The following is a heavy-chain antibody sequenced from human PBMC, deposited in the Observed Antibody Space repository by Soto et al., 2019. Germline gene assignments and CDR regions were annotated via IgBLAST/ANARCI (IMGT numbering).Heavy chain of an antibody. CDR3: ASLRSGWGIDY. CDR2: IYHSGST. D-gene: IGHD6-19*01. Sequence: QLQLQESGSGLVKPSQTLSLTCAVSGGSSSSGGYSWSWIRQPPGKGLEWIGYIYHSGSTYYNPSLKSRVTISVDRSKNQFSLKLSSVTAADTAVYYCASLRSGWGIDYWGQGTLVTVSS. J-gene: IGHJ4*02. V-gene: IGHV4-30-2*01. CDR1: GGSSSSGGYS.